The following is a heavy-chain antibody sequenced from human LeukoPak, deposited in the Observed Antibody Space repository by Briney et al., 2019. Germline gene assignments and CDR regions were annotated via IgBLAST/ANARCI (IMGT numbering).Heavy chain of an antibody. CDR2: IDPSDSHT. CDR1: GYRFTSYW. D-gene: IGHD1-14*01. V-gene: IGHV5-10-1*01. Sequence: GEPLNIPWQASGYRFTSYWSTWVRQMPGKGLEWSGKIDPSDSHTNYSPSFQGHVTISADKSISTAYLKWSSLKASDTAMYYCARTHRPKSGWFDPWGQGTLVTVSS. J-gene: IGHJ5*02. CDR3: ARTHRPKSGWFDP.